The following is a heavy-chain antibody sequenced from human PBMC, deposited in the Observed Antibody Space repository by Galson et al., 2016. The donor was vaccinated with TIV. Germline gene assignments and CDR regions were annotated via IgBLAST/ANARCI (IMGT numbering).Heavy chain of an antibody. CDR3: ARIHRSYGMDV. CDR2: ISYDGSDK. CDR1: EFTFSSYG. Sequence: SLRLSCAASEFTFSSYGMHWVHQAPGKGLEWVAIISYDGSDKDYTDSVKGRFTISRDKSKNTLYLQMDSVRVEDTATYYCARIHRSYGMDVWGQGIAVTVSS. D-gene: IGHD5-18*01. J-gene: IGHJ6*01. V-gene: IGHV3-33*01.